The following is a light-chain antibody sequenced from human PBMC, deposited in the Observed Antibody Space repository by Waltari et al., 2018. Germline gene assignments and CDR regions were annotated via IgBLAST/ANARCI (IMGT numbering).Light chain of an antibody. J-gene: IGKJ1*01. Sequence: DIQMTQSPTSLSASVGERMTMTCRASHSISNYLIWYQHKPGKAPKCLIYGASTLQSGVPSRFSGGGSGTEFTLTISSLQPEDFATYFCQQTYSSPWTFGQGTKVEI. CDR1: HSISNY. V-gene: IGKV1-39*01. CDR2: GAS. CDR3: QQTYSSPWT.